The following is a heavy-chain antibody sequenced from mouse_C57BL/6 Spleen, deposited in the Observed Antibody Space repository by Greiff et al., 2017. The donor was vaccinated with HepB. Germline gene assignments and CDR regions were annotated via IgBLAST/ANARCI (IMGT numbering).Heavy chain of an antibody. D-gene: IGHD1-1*01. V-gene: IGHV5-17*01. J-gene: IGHJ4*01. CDR2: ISSGSSTI. CDR1: GFTFSDYG. Sequence: EVNVVESGGGLVKPGGSLKLSCAASGFTFSDYGMHWVRQAPEKGLEWVAYISSGSSTIYYADTVKGRFTISRDNAKNTLFLQMTSLRSEDTAMYYCASHYYCSSYYYAMDYWGQGTSVTVSS. CDR3: ASHYYCSSYYYAMDY.